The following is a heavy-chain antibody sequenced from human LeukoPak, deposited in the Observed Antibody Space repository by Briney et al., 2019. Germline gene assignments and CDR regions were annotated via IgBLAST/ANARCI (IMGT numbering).Heavy chain of an antibody. CDR1: GGTFSSYA. Sequence: GASVKVSCKASGGTFSSYAISWVRQAPGQGLEWMGGIIPIFGTANYAQKFQGRVTITADESTSTAYMELSSLRSEDTAVYYCARGVLTRLRFYDYYYGMDVWGQGTTVTVSS. D-gene: IGHD3-3*01. CDR3: ARGVLTRLRFYDYYYGMDV. V-gene: IGHV1-69*13. J-gene: IGHJ6*02. CDR2: IIPIFGTA.